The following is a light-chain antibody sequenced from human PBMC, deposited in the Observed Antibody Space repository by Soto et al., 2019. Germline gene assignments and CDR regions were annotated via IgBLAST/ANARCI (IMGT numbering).Light chain of an antibody. Sequence: SYELTQPPSVSVSPGQTARINCSGDALPKQYAYWYQQKPGQAPVLVIYKDSERPSGIPERFSGSSSGTTVTLTISGVQAEDEADYYCQSADSSGTYAHVVFGGGTKLTVL. CDR1: ALPKQY. J-gene: IGLJ2*01. V-gene: IGLV3-25*03. CDR2: KDS. CDR3: QSADSSGTYAHVV.